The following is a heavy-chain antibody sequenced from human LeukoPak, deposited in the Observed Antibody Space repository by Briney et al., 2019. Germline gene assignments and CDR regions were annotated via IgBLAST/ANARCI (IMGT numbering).Heavy chain of an antibody. V-gene: IGHV3-23*01. CDR3: ARERRYSGYDGSRLYTVTTDHYFDY. CDR1: GFTFINYA. J-gene: IGHJ4*02. D-gene: IGHD5-12*01. Sequence: GGSLRLSCAASGFTFINYAMSWVRQAPGKGLEWVSLISGSGDATKYADSVKGRFTISRDNSKNTLYLQMNSLRAEDTAVYYCARERRYSGYDGSRLYTVTTDHYFDYWGQGTLVTVSS. CDR2: ISGSGDAT.